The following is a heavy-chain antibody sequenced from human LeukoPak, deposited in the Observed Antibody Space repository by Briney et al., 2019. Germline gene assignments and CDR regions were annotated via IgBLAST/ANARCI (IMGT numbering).Heavy chain of an antibody. CDR1: GFTVSSNY. J-gene: IGHJ4*02. CDR3: ARDRKDGNFFDY. CDR2: IYSGGST. D-gene: IGHD2-15*01. V-gene: IGHV3-53*01. Sequence: PGGSLRLSCAASGFTVSSNYMSWVRQAPGKGLGGVSIIYSGGSTYYADSVKGRFTISRDNSKNTLYLQMNSLRAEDTAVYYCARDRKDGNFFDYWGQGTLVTVSS.